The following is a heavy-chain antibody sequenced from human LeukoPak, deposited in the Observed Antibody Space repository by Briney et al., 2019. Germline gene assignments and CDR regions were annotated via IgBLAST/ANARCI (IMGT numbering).Heavy chain of an antibody. CDR1: GGTFSSYA. Sequence: SVKVSCKASGGTFSSYAISWVRQAPGQGLEWMGGIIPTFGTANYAQKLQGRVTMTTDTSTSTAYMELRSLRSDDTAVYYCARVRYYDSSGYLYNWFDPWGQGTLVTVSS. J-gene: IGHJ5*02. D-gene: IGHD3-22*01. CDR3: ARVRYYDSSGYLYNWFDP. CDR2: IIPTFGTA. V-gene: IGHV1-69*05.